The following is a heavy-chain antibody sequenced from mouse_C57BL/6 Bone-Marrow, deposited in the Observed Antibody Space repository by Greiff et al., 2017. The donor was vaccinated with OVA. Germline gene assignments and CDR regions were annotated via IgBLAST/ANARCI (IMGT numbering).Heavy chain of an antibody. D-gene: IGHD2-4*01. CDR3: ARRDYDYGGAMDY. CDR2: IWSGGST. Sequence: VKLQESGPGLVQPSQSLSITCTVSGFSLTSYGVHWVRQSPGKGLEWLGVIWSGGSTDYNAAFISRLSISKDNSKSQVFFKMNSLQADDTAIYYCARRDYDYGGAMDYWGQGTSVTVSS. J-gene: IGHJ4*01. CDR1: GFSLTSYG. V-gene: IGHV2-2*01.